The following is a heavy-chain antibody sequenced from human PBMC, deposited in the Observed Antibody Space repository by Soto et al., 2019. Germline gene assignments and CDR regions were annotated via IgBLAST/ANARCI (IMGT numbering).Heavy chain of an antibody. V-gene: IGHV4-61*01. CDR2: IYYSGST. Sequence: SETLSLTCTVSGGSVSSGSYYWSWIRQPPGKGLEWIGYIYYSGSTNYNPSLKSRVTISIDTSKNQFSLKLTSVTAADTAVYYCARDSGSYPTHWGQGTLVTVSS. CDR3: ARDSGSYPTH. D-gene: IGHD1-26*01. J-gene: IGHJ4*02. CDR1: GGSVSSGSYY.